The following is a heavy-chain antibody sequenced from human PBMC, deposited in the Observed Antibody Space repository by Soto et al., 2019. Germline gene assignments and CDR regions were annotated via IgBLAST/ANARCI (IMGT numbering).Heavy chain of an antibody. J-gene: IGHJ6*02. CDR3: ARGRGYYYGSGSYYKNPRYYYYGMDV. CDR1: GASFSGYY. CDR2: INHSGST. Sequence: SETLSLTSAVHGASFSGYYWSWIRQPPGKGLEWIGEINHSGSTNYNPSLKSRVTISVDTSKNQFSLKLSSVTAADTAVYYCARGRGYYYGSGSYYKNPRYYYYGMDVWGQGTTVT. V-gene: IGHV4-34*01. D-gene: IGHD3-10*01.